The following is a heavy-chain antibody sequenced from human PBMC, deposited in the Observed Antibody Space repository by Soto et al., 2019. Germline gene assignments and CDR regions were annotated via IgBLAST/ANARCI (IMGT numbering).Heavy chain of an antibody. CDR1: GFSLSTSGVG. V-gene: IGHV2-5*02. CDR2: IYWDDDK. D-gene: IGHD2-8*02. Sequence: QITLKESGPPLVKPTQTLTLTCSFSGFSLSTSGVGVGWIRQPPGKALEWLALIYWDDDKRYSPSLKSRLTITKDTPKNQVVLTMTNVDPVDTATYYCAQLESGAPNWDFDLWRRVTLVTASS. J-gene: IGHJ2*01. CDR3: AQLESGAPNWDFDL.